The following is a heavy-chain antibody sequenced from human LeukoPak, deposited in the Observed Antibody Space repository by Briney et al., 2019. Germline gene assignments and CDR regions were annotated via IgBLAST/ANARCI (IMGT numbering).Heavy chain of an antibody. Sequence: GGSLRLSCAASGFTFSSYWMSWVRQAPGKGLEWVANIKQDGSEKYYVDSVKGRFTISRDNAKNSLYLQMNSLRAEDTAVYYCASPIVVATFYGMDVWGQGTTVTVSS. D-gene: IGHD2-21*01. CDR1: GFTFSSYW. CDR3: ASPIVVATFYGMDV. CDR2: IKQDGSEK. V-gene: IGHV3-7*01. J-gene: IGHJ6*02.